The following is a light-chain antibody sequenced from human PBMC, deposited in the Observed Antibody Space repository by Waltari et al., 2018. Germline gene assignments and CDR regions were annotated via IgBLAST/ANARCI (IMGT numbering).Light chain of an antibody. Sequence: QSVLTQPPSVSAAPGQRVTISCSGRNYNIGNNYISWYQQFPGTAPKLLIYDKDKRPSGISDRFSGSKSGTSATLDITGLQTGDEADYFCGTWDSSLSVGVFGGGTKLTVL. CDR3: GTWDSSLSVGV. J-gene: IGLJ3*02. V-gene: IGLV1-51*01. CDR1: NYNIGNNY. CDR2: DKD.